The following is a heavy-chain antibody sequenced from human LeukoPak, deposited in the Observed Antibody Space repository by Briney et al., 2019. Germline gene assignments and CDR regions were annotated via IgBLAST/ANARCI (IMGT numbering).Heavy chain of an antibody. V-gene: IGHV3-23*01. CDR1: GFTFSSYA. D-gene: IGHD3-10*01. CDR2: ITGQSNNI. J-gene: IGHJ4*02. Sequence: GGSLRLSCAASGFTFSSYAMTWVRQAPGKGLEWVSTITGQSNNIWYADSVKGRFTISRDNPKNTVYLQMNSLRVEDTATYYCAKSEGSGTYCFDYWGQGSLVTVSS. CDR3: AKSEGSGTYCFDY.